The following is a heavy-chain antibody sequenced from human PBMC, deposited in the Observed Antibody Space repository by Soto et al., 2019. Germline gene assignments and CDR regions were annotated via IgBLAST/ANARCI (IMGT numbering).Heavy chain of an antibody. CDR1: GGSISSGGYY. Sequence: SETLSLTCTVSGGSISSGGYYWSWIRQHPGKGLEWIGYIYYSGSTYYNPSLKSRVTISVDTSKNQLSLKLSSVTAADTAVYYCARVGYCSGGSCYSFPWFDPWGQGTLVTVSS. D-gene: IGHD2-15*01. CDR3: ARVGYCSGGSCYSFPWFDP. V-gene: IGHV4-31*03. CDR2: IYYSGST. J-gene: IGHJ5*02.